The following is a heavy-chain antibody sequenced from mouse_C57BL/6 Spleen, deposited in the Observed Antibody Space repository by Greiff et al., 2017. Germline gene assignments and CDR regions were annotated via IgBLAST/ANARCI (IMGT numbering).Heavy chain of an antibody. CDR1: GYTFTSYW. CDR2: IYPGSGST. D-gene: IGHD1-1*01. Sequence: QVQLKQPGAELVKPGASVKMSCKASGYTFTSYWITWVKQRPGQGLEWIGDIYPGSGSTNYNEKFKSKATLTVDTSSSTAYMQLSSLTSEDSAVYYCARSDYYGSSWEFDVWGTGTTVTVSS. V-gene: IGHV1-55*01. J-gene: IGHJ1*03. CDR3: ARSDYYGSSWEFDV.